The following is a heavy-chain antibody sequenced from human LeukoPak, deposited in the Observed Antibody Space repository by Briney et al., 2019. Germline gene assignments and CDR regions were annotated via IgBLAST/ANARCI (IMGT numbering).Heavy chain of an antibody. CDR3: ARSLYSSGWYSDY. Sequence: SETLSLTCTVSGYSISSGYFWGWIRQPPGKGLEWIGSFYHSGITYYNPSLKSRVTMSVDASKNQFSLKLSSVTAADTAVYYCARSLYSSGWYSDYRGQGTLVTVSS. D-gene: IGHD6-19*01. CDR1: GYSISSGYF. J-gene: IGHJ4*02. CDR2: FYHSGIT. V-gene: IGHV4-38-2*02.